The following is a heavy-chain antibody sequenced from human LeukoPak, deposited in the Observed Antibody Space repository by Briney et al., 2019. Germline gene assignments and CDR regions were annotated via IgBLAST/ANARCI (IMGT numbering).Heavy chain of an antibody. CDR2: IFYSGGT. J-gene: IGHJ4*02. V-gene: IGHV4-59*08. CDR3: ARQPSGYYDKSGYYPYYFDS. Sequence: SATLSLTCTVSGGSISSYYWSWVRQPPGKGLEWVGHIFYSGGTKYDASLASRVTISLDTSKNQFSLSLRSVTAADTAIYYCARQPSGYYDKSGYYPYYFDSWGQRALVTVS. CDR1: GGSISSYY. D-gene: IGHD3-22*01.